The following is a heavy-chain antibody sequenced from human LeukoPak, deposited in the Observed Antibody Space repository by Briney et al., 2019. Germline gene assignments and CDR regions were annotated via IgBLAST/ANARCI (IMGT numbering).Heavy chain of an antibody. J-gene: IGHJ4*02. CDR1: XSISSGGYY. CDR3: ARALYGSGSYYNEPHFDY. CDR2: IYYSGST. D-gene: IGHD3-10*01. V-gene: IGHV4-31*02. Sequence: XSISSGGYYWSWIRQHPGTGLEWXGYIYYSGSTYYNPSLKSRVTISVDTSKNQFSLKLSSVTAADTAVYYCARALYGSGSYYNEPHFDYWGQGTLVTVSS.